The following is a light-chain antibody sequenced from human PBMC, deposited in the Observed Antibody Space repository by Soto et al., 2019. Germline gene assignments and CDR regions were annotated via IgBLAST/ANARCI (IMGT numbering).Light chain of an antibody. J-gene: IGKJ4*02. CDR1: QGISSN. V-gene: IGKV1-9*01. Sequence: DIQLTQSPSFLSASVGDRVTITCRASQGISSNFAWYQQKPGKAPKFVIYAASTLQSGVPSRFSGSGSGTEFTLTISSLQPEYFATYYCQQLNSYPHTFGGGTTVEIK. CDR3: QQLNSYPHT. CDR2: AAS.